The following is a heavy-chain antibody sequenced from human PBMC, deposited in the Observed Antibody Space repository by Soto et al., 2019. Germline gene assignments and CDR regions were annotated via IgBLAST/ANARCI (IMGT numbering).Heavy chain of an antibody. CDR3: ARRYGSAFDI. CDR2: IYYSGST. Sequence: QVQLQESGPGLVKPSETLSLTCTVSGGSISSYYWSWIRQPPGKGLEWIGYIYYSGSTNYNPSLTSPVTTSVDTSKNQFSLKLSSVTAADTAVYYCARRYGSAFDIWGQGTMVTVSS. CDR1: GGSISSYY. D-gene: IGHD3-10*01. V-gene: IGHV4-59*01. J-gene: IGHJ3*02.